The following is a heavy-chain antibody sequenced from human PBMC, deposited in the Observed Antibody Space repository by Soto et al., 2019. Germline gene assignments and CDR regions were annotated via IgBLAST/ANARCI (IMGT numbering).Heavy chain of an antibody. Sequence: QLQLQESGPGLVKPSETLSLTCTVSGVSISSSSYYWGWFRQPPGKGLEWIGTIYYGGSSYSNPSLKSRVTISLDTSKYQFSLTLTSVTAADTAVYYCARHGSYWGQGTLVTVSS. V-gene: IGHV4-39*01. J-gene: IGHJ4*02. CDR3: ARHGSY. CDR1: GVSISSSSYY. CDR2: IYYGGSS.